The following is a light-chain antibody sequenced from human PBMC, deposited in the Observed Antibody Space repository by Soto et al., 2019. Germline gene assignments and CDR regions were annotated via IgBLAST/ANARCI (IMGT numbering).Light chain of an antibody. V-gene: IGLV3-1*01. CDR3: QAWDSSTGEVV. CDR1: KLGDKY. CDR2: QDS. J-gene: IGLJ2*01. Sequence: SYELTQPPSVSVSPGQTASITCSGDKLGDKYACWYQQKPGQSPVLVIYQDSKRPSGIPERFSGSNSGNTATLTISGTQAMDEADYYCQAWDSSTGEVVFGGGTKLTV.